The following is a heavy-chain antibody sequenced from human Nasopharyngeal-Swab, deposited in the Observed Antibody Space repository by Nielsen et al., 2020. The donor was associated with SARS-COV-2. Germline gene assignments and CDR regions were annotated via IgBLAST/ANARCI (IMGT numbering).Heavy chain of an antibody. CDR3: ARAVVTTSGYSDYYGMDV. Sequence: WVRQAPGQGLEWMGRINPNSGGTNYAQKFQGRVTMTRDTSISTAYMELSRLRSDDTAVYYCARAVVTTSGYSDYYGMDVWGQGTTVTVSS. J-gene: IGHJ6*02. D-gene: IGHD3-22*01. V-gene: IGHV1-2*06. CDR2: INPNSGGT.